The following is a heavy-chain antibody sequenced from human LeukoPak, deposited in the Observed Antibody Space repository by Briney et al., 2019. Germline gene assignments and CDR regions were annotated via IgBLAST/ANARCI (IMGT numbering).Heavy chain of an antibody. D-gene: IGHD3-10*01. CDR1: GDSISSYY. CDR2: ISYSGST. V-gene: IGHV4-59*01. J-gene: IGHJ3*02. CDR3: ARDITGYDTFHI. Sequence: SETLSLTCTVSGDSISSYYWNGIRQPPEKGLKWIGFISYSGSTNYNPSLKSRVTISVDTSKTHFSLKLSSVTAADTAVYYCARDITGYDTFHIWGHGTMVTVSS.